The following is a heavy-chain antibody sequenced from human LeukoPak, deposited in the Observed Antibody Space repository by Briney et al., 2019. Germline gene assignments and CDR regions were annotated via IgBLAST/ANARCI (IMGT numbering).Heavy chain of an antibody. Sequence: SETLSPTCAVYGGSFSGYYWSWIRQPPGKGLEWIGEINHSGSTNYNPSPKSRVTISVDTSKNQFSLKLSSVTAADTAVYYCSSGGNGYDYFLWGQGTLVTVSS. CDR1: GGSFSGYY. CDR3: SSGGNGYDYFL. V-gene: IGHV4-34*01. CDR2: INHSGST. J-gene: IGHJ4*02. D-gene: IGHD5-12*01.